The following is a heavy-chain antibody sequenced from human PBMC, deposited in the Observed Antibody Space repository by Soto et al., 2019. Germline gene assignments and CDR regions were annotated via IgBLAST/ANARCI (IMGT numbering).Heavy chain of an antibody. CDR3: ARHGVYYDFWSGQTPHFDY. Sequence: PSETLSLTCTVSGGSISSYYWSWIRQPPGKELEWIGYIYYSVSTNYNPSLKSRVTISVDTSKNQFSLKLSSVTAADTAVYYCARHGVYYDFWSGQTPHFDYWGQGTLVTVSS. J-gene: IGHJ4*02. CDR2: IYYSVST. V-gene: IGHV4-59*08. CDR1: GGSISSYY. D-gene: IGHD3-3*01.